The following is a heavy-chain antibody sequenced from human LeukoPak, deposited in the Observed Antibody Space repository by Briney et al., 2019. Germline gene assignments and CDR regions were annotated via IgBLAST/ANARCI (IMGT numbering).Heavy chain of an antibody. Sequence: SETLSLTCTVSSGSINDYHWSWIRQPPGKGLEWIGHIYYSGTTNYNASLKSRATISLDTSKSQFSLEVISVTAADTAMYYCARHSLEWELLGNDAFDIWGQGTMVTVSS. D-gene: IGHD1-26*01. CDR1: SGSINDYH. V-gene: IGHV4-59*08. CDR2: IYYSGTT. J-gene: IGHJ3*02. CDR3: ARHSLEWELLGNDAFDI.